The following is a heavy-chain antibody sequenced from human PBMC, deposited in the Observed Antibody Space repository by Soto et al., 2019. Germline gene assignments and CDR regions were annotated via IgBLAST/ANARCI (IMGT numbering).Heavy chain of an antibody. D-gene: IGHD3-16*01. V-gene: IGHV1-8*01. CDR1: GYTFTSYD. CDR2: MNPNSGNT. J-gene: IGHJ4*02. Sequence: QVQLVQSGAEVKKPGASVKVSCTASGYTFTSYDINWVRQATGQGLEWMGWMNPNSGNTGYAQKFQGRVTMTRNTSINTAYMALSSLRSEDTAVYFCAREVTSRALDYCGQGSLVTVTS. CDR3: AREVTSRALDY.